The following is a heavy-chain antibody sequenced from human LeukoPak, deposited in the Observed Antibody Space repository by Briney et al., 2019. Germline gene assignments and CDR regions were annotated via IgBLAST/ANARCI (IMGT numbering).Heavy chain of an antibody. V-gene: IGHV3-15*01. CDR1: GFTFSKAW. CDR3: TTVRRITART. Sequence: GGSLRLSCAASGFTFSKAWMSWLRPRPGKGVVWVDLIKSETDVETIDYAARVKGRFIISREDSKNTLYLQMNSLKTEVTAVYYCTTVRRITARTWGQGTLVTVSS. D-gene: IGHD6-13*01. CDR2: IKSETDVETI. J-gene: IGHJ5*02.